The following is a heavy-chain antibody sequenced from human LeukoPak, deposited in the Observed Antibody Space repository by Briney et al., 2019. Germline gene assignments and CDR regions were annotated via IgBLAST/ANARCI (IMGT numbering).Heavy chain of an antibody. D-gene: IGHD3-22*01. CDR1: GGSISSYY. Sequence: KPSETLSLTCTASGGSISSYYWSWIRQPPGKGQEWIGFIYYSGSTNYNPYLKSRVTISIDTSKNQFSLKLSSVTAADTAVYYCARNYDSSGYYYVGYWGQGTLVTVSS. J-gene: IGHJ4*02. CDR2: IYYSGST. CDR3: ARNYDSSGYYYVGY. V-gene: IGHV4-59*01.